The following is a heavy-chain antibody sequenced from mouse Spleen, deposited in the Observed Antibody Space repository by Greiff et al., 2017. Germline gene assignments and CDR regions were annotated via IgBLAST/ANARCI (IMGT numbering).Heavy chain of an antibody. Sequence: QVQLKQSGAELVRPGTSVKVSCKASGYAFTNYLIEWVKQRPGQGLEWIGVINPGSGGTNYNEKFKGKATLTADKSSSTAYMQLSSLTSEDSAVYFCASTGYYDYDWYFDVWGAGTTVTVSS. V-gene: IGHV1-54*01. CDR1: GYAFTNYL. CDR3: ASTGYYDYDWYFDV. D-gene: IGHD2-4*01. J-gene: IGHJ1*01. CDR2: INPGSGGT.